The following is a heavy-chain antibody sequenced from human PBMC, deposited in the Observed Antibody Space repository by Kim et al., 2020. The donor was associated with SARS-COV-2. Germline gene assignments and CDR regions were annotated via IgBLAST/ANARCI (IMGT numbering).Heavy chain of an antibody. V-gene: IGHV4-31*03. CDR3: ARAMGITIFGVVIVNWFDP. CDR1: GGSISSGGYY. CDR2: IYYSGST. Sequence: SETLSLTCTVSGGSISSGGYYWSWIRQHPGKGLEWIGYIYYSGSTYYNPSLKSRVTISVDTSKNQFSLKLSSVTAADTAVYYCARAMGITIFGVVIVNWFDPWGQGPLVTVSS. J-gene: IGHJ5*02. D-gene: IGHD3-3*01.